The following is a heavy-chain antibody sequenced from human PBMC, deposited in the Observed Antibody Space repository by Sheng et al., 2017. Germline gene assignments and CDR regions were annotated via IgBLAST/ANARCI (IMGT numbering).Heavy chain of an antibody. Sequence: EVQLVESGGGLVQPGGSLRLSCAASGFTFSSYWMSWVRQAPGKGLEWVANIKQDGSEKYYVDSVKGRFTISRDNAKNSLYLQMNSLRAEDTAVYYCARSLWYYDFWSGYPLDYWGQGTLVTVSS. CDR1: GFTFSSYW. CDR2: IKQDGSEK. CDR3: ARSLWYYDFWSGYPLDY. J-gene: IGHJ4*02. D-gene: IGHD3-3*01. V-gene: IGHV3-7*05.